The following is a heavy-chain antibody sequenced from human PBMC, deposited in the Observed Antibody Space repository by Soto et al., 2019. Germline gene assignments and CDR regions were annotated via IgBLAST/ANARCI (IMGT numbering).Heavy chain of an antibody. Sequence: QVQLVESGGGVVQHGRSLRLSCAASGFTFTSYAMHWVRQAPGKGLEWVAVISNDGSNYYYADSVRGRFTISRDNTKNTLFLQMSSLRGEDSGVYYCARGTTLAIFDYGMDVWGQGTTVTVSS. CDR2: ISNDGSNY. J-gene: IGHJ6*02. V-gene: IGHV3-30-3*01. CDR1: GFTFTSYA. D-gene: IGHD3-3*01. CDR3: ARGTTLAIFDYGMDV.